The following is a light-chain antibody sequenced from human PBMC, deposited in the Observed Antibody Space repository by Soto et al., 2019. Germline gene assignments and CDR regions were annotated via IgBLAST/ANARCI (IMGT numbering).Light chain of an antibody. Sequence: DIQMTQSPSSLSAFVGDRVTITCQASQDIVNSLNWYQQKPGKAPKLLIYAAFSLETGVQSKFSGSESGTYFTFTICSQQPEDVATYYFHHYDSLPPTIGPWTKVDIK. V-gene: IGKV1-33*01. CDR1: QDIVNS. J-gene: IGKJ3*01. CDR3: HHYDSLPPT. CDR2: AAF.